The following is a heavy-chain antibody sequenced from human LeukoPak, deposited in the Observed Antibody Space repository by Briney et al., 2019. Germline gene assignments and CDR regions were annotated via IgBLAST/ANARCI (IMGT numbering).Heavy chain of an antibody. J-gene: IGHJ4*02. D-gene: IGHD3-16*02. Sequence: SETLSLTCTVSGGSISSYYWSWIRQPPGKGLKWIGYIYYSGSTNYNPSLKSRVTISVDTSKNQFSLKLSSVTAADTAVYYCARVVWGSYRYANWGPGTLVTVSS. CDR1: GGSISSYY. CDR3: ARVVWGSYRYAN. CDR2: IYYSGST. V-gene: IGHV4-59*01.